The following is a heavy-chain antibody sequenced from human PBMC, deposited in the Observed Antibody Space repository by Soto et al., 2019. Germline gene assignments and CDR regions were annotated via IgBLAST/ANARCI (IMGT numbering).Heavy chain of an antibody. V-gene: IGHV4-31*09. CDR1: GGSISSGGYY. CDR2: IYYSGST. D-gene: IGHD2-2*01. CDR3: LGYCSSTSCYGGNGMDV. J-gene: IGHJ6*02. Sequence: QVQLQESGPGLVKPSQTLSLTCTVSGGSISSGGYYWSWIRQHPGKGLEWIGYIYYSGSTYYNPSLKSRVTISVDTSKNQFSLKRSSVTAADTAVYYCLGYCSSTSCYGGNGMDVWGQGTTVTVSS.